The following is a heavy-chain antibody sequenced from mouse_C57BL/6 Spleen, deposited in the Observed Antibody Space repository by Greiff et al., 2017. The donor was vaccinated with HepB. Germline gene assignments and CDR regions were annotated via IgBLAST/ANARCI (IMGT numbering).Heavy chain of an antibody. CDR2: INTNNGGT. CDR1: GYTFTDYN. CDR3: ASSYYGSSFAY. V-gene: IGHV1-22*01. D-gene: IGHD1-1*01. J-gene: IGHJ3*01. Sequence: EVQLQQSGPELVKPGASVKMSCKASGYTFTDYNMHWVKQSHGKSLEWIGSINTNNGGTSYNQKFKGKATLTVNKSSSTAYMELRSLTSEDSAVYYCASSYYGSSFAYWGQGTLVTVSA.